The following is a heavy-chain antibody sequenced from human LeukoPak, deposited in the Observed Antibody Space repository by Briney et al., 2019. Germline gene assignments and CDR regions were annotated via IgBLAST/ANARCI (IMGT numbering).Heavy chain of an antibody. CDR3: ARANGDY. V-gene: IGHV3-53*01. CDR2: TYSGGGT. Sequence: GGSLRLSCAASGFTFSSYAMSWVRQAPGKGLEWVSVTYSGGGTYYADSVKGRFTISRDTSKNTLYLQMNSLRAEDTAVYYCARANGDYWGQGTLVTVSS. J-gene: IGHJ4*02. CDR1: GFTFSSYA.